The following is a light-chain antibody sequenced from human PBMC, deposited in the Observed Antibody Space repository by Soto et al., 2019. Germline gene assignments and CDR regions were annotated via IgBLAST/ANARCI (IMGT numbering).Light chain of an antibody. J-gene: IGLJ1*01. CDR3: SSYTISSARV. V-gene: IGLV2-14*01. CDR1: SSDVGTYNY. CDR2: EVS. Sequence: QSVLAQPASVSGSPGQSITISCTGSSSDVGTYNYVSWYQQHPGKAPKLMIYEVSNRPSGVSDRFSGSKSGNTASLTISGLHAEDEADYYCSSYTISSARVFGTGTKVTVL.